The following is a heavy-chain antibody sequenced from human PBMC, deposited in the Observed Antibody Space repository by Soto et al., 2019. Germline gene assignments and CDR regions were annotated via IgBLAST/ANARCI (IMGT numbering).Heavy chain of an antibody. D-gene: IGHD6-19*01. CDR3: ARDAVAGHNPPYGTDV. Sequence: PSETLSLTCTVSGASINSYYWSWIRQPPGKGLEWIGFISYSGSTNRNPSLKSRVTISVDTSKNQFSLELRSVTAEDTAIYYCARDAVAGHNPPYGTDVWGQGTTVTVSS. V-gene: IGHV4-59*01. J-gene: IGHJ6*02. CDR1: GASINSYY. CDR2: ISYSGST.